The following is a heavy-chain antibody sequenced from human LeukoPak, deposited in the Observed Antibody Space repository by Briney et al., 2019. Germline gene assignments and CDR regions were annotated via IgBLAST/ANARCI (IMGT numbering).Heavy chain of an antibody. J-gene: IGHJ3*02. Sequence: GASVKVSCKASGGTFSSYAISWVRQAPGQGLEWMGGIIPIFGTANYAQKFQGRVTITADESTSTAYMELSSLRSEDTAAYYCARDRITGTAYDAFDIWGQGTMVTVSS. V-gene: IGHV1-69*13. D-gene: IGHD1/OR15-1a*01. CDR2: IIPIFGTA. CDR3: ARDRITGTAYDAFDI. CDR1: GGTFSSYA.